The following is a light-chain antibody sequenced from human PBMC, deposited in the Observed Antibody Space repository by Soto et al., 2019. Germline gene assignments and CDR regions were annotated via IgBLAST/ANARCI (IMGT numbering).Light chain of an antibody. CDR3: QQYHNLWA. J-gene: IGKJ1*01. CDR2: RAS. Sequence: IPLPQSPGTVSVSPGETVTLSCRASQNIYSNLGWYQQRPGQAPRLIIYRASTRATGIPARFSGSGSGTEFTLTINSLQSEDFAVYYCQQYHNLWAFGRGTKVDIK. CDR1: QNIYSN. V-gene: IGKV3-15*01.